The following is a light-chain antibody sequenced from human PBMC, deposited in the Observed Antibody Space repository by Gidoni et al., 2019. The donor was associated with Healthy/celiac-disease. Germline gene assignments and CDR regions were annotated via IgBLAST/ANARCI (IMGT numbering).Light chain of an antibody. CDR2: QDS. CDR1: KLGDKY. J-gene: IGLJ2*01. Sequence: SYELTQPPSVSVSPGPTASITCTGDKLGDKYACWYQQQPGQSPVLVIYQDSKRPSGIPERFSGSNSGNTATLTISGTQAMDEADYYCQAWDSSTGVFGGGTKLTVL. CDR3: QAWDSSTGV. V-gene: IGLV3-1*01.